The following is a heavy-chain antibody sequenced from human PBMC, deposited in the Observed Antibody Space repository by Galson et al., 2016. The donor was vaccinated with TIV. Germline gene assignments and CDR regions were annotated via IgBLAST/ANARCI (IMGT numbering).Heavy chain of an antibody. CDR3: AKEAGTDYYYGQDV. CDR2: ISRRGCNT. V-gene: IGHV3-23*01. CDR1: GFIFNSFA. J-gene: IGHJ6*02. Sequence: SLRLSCAASGFIFNSFAMSWVRQAPGKGLQWVSAISRRGCNTYYADSAKGRFTISRDNSKNTLYLQMNSVRADDTAVYYCAKEAGTDYYYGQDVWGQGTPVTVSS. D-gene: IGHD1/OR15-1a*01.